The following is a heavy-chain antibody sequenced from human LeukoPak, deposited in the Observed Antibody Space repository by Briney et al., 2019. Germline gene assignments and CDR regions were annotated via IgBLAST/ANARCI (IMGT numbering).Heavy chain of an antibody. J-gene: IGHJ4*02. CDR3: ARHRRYYFPFDY. D-gene: IGHD3-22*01. V-gene: IGHV4-39*01. CDR2: IFYSGIT. Sequence: SETLSLTCTVSGGSISGSNYYWGWIRQPPGKGLERIGSIFYSGITHHNPSLKSRVTISVDTSKNQFSLKLNSVTAADTAVYYCARHRRYYFPFDYWGQGTLVTVSS. CDR1: GGSISGSNYY.